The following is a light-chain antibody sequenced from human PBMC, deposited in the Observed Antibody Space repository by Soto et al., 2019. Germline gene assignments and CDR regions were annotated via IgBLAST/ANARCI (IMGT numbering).Light chain of an antibody. Sequence: VLTQSPGTLSLSPGERATLSCTTSQSVSSFLAWYQQKPGQAPRLLIYDASNRATGIPARFSGSGSGTDFTLTISSLGPEDFAIYYCQQRSNWLAFXGGTKADIK. J-gene: IGKJ4*01. CDR1: QSVSSF. CDR3: QQRSNWLA. V-gene: IGKV3-11*01. CDR2: DAS.